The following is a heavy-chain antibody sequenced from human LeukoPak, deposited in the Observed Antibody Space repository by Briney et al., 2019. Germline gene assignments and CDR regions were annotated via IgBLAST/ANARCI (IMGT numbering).Heavy chain of an antibody. J-gene: IGHJ5*02. D-gene: IGHD3-10*01. Sequence: SQTLSLTCTVSGGSISSGGYYWSWIRQHPGKGLEWIGYIYCSGSTYYNPSLKSRVTISVDTSKNQFSLKLSSVTAADTAVYYCARVPPPRITMVRGAWFDPWGQGTLVTVSS. CDR1: GGSISSGGYY. CDR2: IYCSGST. V-gene: IGHV4-31*03. CDR3: ARVPPPRITMVRGAWFDP.